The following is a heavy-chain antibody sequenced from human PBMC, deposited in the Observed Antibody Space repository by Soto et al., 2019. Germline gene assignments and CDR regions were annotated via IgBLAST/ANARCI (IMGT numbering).Heavy chain of an antibody. CDR3: ARYCTNGVCPHDAFDI. D-gene: IGHD2-8*01. V-gene: IGHV4-39*01. Sequence: QLQLQESGPGLVKPSETLSLTCTVSGGSISSSSYYWGWIRQPPGKGLEWIGSIYYSGSTYYNPSLKSRVTISVDTSKNQFSLKLSSVTAADTAVYYCARYCTNGVCPHDAFDIWGQGTMVTVS. J-gene: IGHJ3*02. CDR2: IYYSGST. CDR1: GGSISSSSYY.